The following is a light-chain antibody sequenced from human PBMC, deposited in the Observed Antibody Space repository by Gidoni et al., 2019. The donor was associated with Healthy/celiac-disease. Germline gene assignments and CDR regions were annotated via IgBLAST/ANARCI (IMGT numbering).Light chain of an antibody. CDR2: QDS. J-gene: IGLJ1*01. V-gene: IGLV3-1*01. Sequence: SYELTQPPSVPVSPGQTASITCSGDKLGDKYACWYQQKPGQSPVLVIYQDSKRPSGIPERFSGSNSGNTATLTISGTQAMDEADYYCQAWDSSTYNYVFGTGTKVTVL. CDR1: KLGDKY. CDR3: QAWDSSTYNYV.